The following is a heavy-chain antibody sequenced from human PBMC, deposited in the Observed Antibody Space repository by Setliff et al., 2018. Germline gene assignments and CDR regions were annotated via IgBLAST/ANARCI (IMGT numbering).Heavy chain of an antibody. CDR2: INPNSGGT. CDR1: GYTFTGYY. D-gene: IGHD1-1*01. CDR3: ARDLGGIWKTYFDY. V-gene: IGHV1-2*02. Sequence: ASVKVSCKASGYTFTGYYMRWVRQAPGQGLEWMGWINPNSGGTNYAQKFQGRVTMTRDTSISTAYMELSRLRSDDTAVYYCARDLGGIWKTYFDYWGQGTLVTSPQ. J-gene: IGHJ4*02.